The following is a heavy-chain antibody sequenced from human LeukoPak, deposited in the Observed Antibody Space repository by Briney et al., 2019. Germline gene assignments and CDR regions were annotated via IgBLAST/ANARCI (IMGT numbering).Heavy chain of an antibody. CDR1: GFTFSSYS. CDR3: AKDGHSGYHGYFQH. D-gene: IGHD3-22*01. CDR2: ISYDGSNK. J-gene: IGHJ1*01. Sequence: QPGGSLRLSCAASGFTFSSYSMHWVRQAPGKGLEWVAVISYDGSNKYYADSVKGRFTISRDNSKNTLYLQMNSLRAEDTAVYYCAKDGHSGYHGYFQHWGQGTLVTVSS. V-gene: IGHV3-30*18.